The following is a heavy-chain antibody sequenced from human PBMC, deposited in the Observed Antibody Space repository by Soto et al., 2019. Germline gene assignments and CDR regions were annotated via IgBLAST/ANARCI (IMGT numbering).Heavy chain of an antibody. CDR1: GFTFSSYS. V-gene: IGHV3-21*01. CDR2: ISSSSSYI. J-gene: IGHJ2*01. CDR3: ARDGPWYFDL. Sequence: EVQLVESGGGLVKPGGSLRLSCAASGFTFSSYSMNWVRQAPGKGLEWVSSISSSSSYIYYADSVKGRFTSSRDNAKNSLYLQMNSLRAEDTAVYYCARDGPWYFDLWGRGTLVTVSS.